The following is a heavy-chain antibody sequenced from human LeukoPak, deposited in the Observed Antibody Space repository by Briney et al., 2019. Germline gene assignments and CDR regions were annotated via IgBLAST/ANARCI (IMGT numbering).Heavy chain of an antibody. CDR2: IGGSGGST. V-gene: IGHV3-23*01. D-gene: IGHD3-10*01. Sequence: GGSLRLSCAACGFTFRSYAMSWVREAPGEGLEWVSAIGGSGGSTYYADSVKGRFTISRDNSKSTLSLQMNSLRAEDTAVYYCAKDRFLWFGESEDYWGQGTLVTVSS. CDR1: GFTFRSYA. J-gene: IGHJ4*02. CDR3: AKDRFLWFGESEDY.